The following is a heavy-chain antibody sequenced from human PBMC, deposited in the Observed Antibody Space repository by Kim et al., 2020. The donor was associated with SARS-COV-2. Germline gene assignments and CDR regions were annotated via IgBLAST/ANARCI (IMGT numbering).Heavy chain of an antibody. CDR2: I. Sequence: IYYADSVKGRFTISRDNAKNSLYLQMNSRRAEDTAVYYCARDSKGHPMDVWGKGTTVTVSS. CDR3: ARDSKGHPMDV. V-gene: IGHV3-11*01. J-gene: IGHJ6*03.